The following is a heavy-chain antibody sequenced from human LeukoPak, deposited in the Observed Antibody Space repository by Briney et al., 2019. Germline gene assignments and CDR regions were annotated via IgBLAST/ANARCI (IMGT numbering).Heavy chain of an antibody. Sequence: PGRSLRLSCGASGFTFDDYGMHWVRQAPGKGLEWVSGISWNSGNVGYADSVKGRFTISRDNAKNSLYLQMNSLRAEDTALYYCAKGDTYGLQAFHVWGQGTMVTVSS. D-gene: IGHD2-21*02. CDR1: GFTFDDYG. V-gene: IGHV3-9*01. CDR3: AKGDTYGLQAFHV. J-gene: IGHJ3*01. CDR2: ISWNSGNV.